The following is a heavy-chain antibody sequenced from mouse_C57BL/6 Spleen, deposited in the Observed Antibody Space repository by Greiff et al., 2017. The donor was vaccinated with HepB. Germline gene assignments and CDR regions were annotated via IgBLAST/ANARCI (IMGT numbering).Heavy chain of an antibody. J-gene: IGHJ2*01. Sequence: VQLKESGAELVRPGASVKLSCTASGFNIKDDYMHWVKQRPEQGLEWIGWIDPENGDTEYASKFQGKATITADTSSNTAYLQLSSLTSEDTAVYYCTTVFHSYWGQGTTRTVSS. CDR2: IDPENGDT. CDR1: GFNIKDDY. CDR3: TTVFHSY. V-gene: IGHV14-4*01.